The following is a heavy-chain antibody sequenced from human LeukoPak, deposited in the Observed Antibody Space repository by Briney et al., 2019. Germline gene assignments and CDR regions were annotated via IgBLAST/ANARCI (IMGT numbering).Heavy chain of an antibody. CDR3: ARAPSGWSGMDA. CDR1: GYTFTSYD. CDR2: MNPNSGNT. V-gene: IGHV1-8*03. Sequence: ASVKVSCKASGYTFTSYDINWVRQATGQGLEWMGWMNPNSGNTGYAQKFQGRVTITRNTSISTAYMELSSLRSEDTAVYYCARAPSGWSGMDAWGKGTTVTVSS. J-gene: IGHJ6*04. D-gene: IGHD6-19*01.